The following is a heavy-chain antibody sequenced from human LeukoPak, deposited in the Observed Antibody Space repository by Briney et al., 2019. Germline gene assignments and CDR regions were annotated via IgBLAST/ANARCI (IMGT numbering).Heavy chain of an antibody. V-gene: IGHV4-39*01. D-gene: IGHD3-3*01. J-gene: IGHJ6*03. CDR3: ARAPPSVSLFGVIEGHFYMSV. CDR2: VSYSGIT. CDR1: GGAVSSSGNS. Sequence: SETLSLICNVSGGAVSSSGNSWVWIRQPPGKGLEWIASVSYSGITHYNSSLESRVTISVDTSKNQFSLKFTSVTATDSAVYYCARAPPSVSLFGVIEGHFYMSVWGAGTTVTVSS.